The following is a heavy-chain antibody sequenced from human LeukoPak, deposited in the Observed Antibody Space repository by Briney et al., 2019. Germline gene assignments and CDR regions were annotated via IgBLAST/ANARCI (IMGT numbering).Heavy chain of an antibody. J-gene: IGHJ4*02. CDR2: INHSGST. CDR1: GGSFSGYY. V-gene: IGHV4-34*01. Sequence: PSETLSLTCAVYGGSFSGYYWSWIRQPPGKGLEWIGEINHSGSTNYNPSLKSRVTISVDTSKNQFSLKLSSVTAADTAVYYCARRHRGIAAAGDKYFDYWGQGTLVTVSS. D-gene: IGHD6-13*01. CDR3: ARRHRGIAAAGDKYFDY.